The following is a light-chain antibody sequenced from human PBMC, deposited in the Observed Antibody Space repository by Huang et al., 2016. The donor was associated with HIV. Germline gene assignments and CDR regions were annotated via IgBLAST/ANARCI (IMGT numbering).Light chain of an antibody. CDR3: QQYGSSPRT. CDR2: RAS. V-gene: IGKV3-20*01. J-gene: IGKJ4*01. Sequence: IVLTQSPGTLSLSPGERATLSCRASQSVSSSYLAWYQQEPGQAPRLLIYRASRRATGSPDRFSGSGSGTDFTLTISRLQPEDFAVYYCQQYGSSPRTFGGGTQVEIK. CDR1: QSVSSSY.